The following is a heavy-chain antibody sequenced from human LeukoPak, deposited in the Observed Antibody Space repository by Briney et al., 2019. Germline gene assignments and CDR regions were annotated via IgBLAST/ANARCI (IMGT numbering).Heavy chain of an antibody. V-gene: IGHV1-69*01. J-gene: IGHJ6*02. CDR1: GGTFSSYA. CDR2: FIPIFVTA. Sequence: SVKVSCKAFGGTFSSYAISWVRQAPGQGLEGWGGFIPIFVTANYAQQFQGRVTITADESTSTAYMELSSLRSEDTAVYYCARGALGYQLPTTYYYYYGMDVWGQGTTVTVSS. D-gene: IGHD2-2*01. CDR3: ARGALGYQLPTTYYYYYGMDV.